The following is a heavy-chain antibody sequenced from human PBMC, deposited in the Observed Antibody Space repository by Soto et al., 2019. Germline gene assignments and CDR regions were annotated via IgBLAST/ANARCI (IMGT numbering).Heavy chain of an antibody. CDR3: ARHGGHSGSYSRRGYYYYNGMDV. V-gene: IGHV4-59*08. D-gene: IGHD1-26*01. Sequence: QVQLQESGPGLVKPSETLSLTCTVSGSSVSSYYWSWIRQPPGKGLEWMGYIYYSGSTHYNPSLKSRVTISVDTSKNQFSLKLSSATAADTAVYYCARHGGHSGSYSRRGYYYYNGMDVWGQGTTVTVSS. CDR2: IYYSGST. CDR1: GSSVSSYY. J-gene: IGHJ6*02.